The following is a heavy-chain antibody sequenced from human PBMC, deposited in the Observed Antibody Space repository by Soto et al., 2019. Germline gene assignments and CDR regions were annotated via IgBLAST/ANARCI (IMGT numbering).Heavy chain of an antibody. D-gene: IGHD6-25*01. CDR2: INHSGTT. CDR3: ARGRGYVYGSNFYGLDV. Sequence: SETVSLTCGVYRGSFSCFYWSLVRPTPGGGLEWIGEINHSGTTNYNPSLQNRVTISVDKSTNNFSLKMTSVTAADAAVYYCARGRGYVYGSNFYGLDVWGQGTTVTVSS. J-gene: IGHJ6*02. V-gene: IGHV4-34*01. CDR1: RGSFSCFY.